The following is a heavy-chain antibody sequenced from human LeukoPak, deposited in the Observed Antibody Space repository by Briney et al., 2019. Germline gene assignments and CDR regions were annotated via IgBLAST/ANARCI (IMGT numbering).Heavy chain of an antibody. CDR1: SYTFTTYY. CDR3: ARNQWLVRRWGDYGMDV. CDR2: ITPTAGTT. J-gene: IGHJ6*02. V-gene: IGHV1-46*01. D-gene: IGHD6-19*01. Sequence: ASVKVSCKASSYTFTTYYFHWVRQAPGQGLEWMGIITPTAGTTTYAQKFQGRLTMTSDTSTSAIYMELSSLRSEDTAVYFCARNQWLVRRWGDYGMDVWGQGTTVTVSS.